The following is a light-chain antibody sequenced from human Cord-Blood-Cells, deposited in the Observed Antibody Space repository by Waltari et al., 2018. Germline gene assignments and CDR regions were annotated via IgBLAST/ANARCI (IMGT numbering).Light chain of an antibody. J-gene: IGLJ2*01. CDR2: EVS. CDR1: SSDVGSYNL. CDR3: CSYAGSSTFE. Sequence: QSALTQPASVSGSPGPSITISCTGTSSDVGSYNLFSWYQQHPGKAPKLMIYEVSKRPSGVSNRFSGSKSGNTASLTISGLQAEDEADYYCCSYAGSSTFEFGGGTKLTVL. V-gene: IGLV2-23*02.